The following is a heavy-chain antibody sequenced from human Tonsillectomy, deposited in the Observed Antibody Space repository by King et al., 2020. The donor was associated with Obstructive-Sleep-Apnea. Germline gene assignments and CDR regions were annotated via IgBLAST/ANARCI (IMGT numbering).Heavy chain of an antibody. D-gene: IGHD3-9*01. V-gene: IGHV3-23*04. CDR3: AKDLISRYDILTGYYGFDP. J-gene: IGHJ5*02. CDR2: IRGSVGST. Sequence: VQLVESGGGLVQPGGSLRLSCAASGFTFSSYAMNWVRQAPGKGLEWVSAIRGSVGSTYYADSVKGRFTLSRDNSENTLYLQMNSLRAEDTAVYYCAKDLISRYDILTGYYGFDPWGQGTLVTVSS. CDR1: GFTFSSYA.